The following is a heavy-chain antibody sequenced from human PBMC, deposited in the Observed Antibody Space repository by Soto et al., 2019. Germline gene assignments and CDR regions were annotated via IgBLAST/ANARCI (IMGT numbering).Heavy chain of an antibody. Sequence: PGESLKISWKGSGYIFTSYWIGWVRQMPGKGLEWMGIIYPGDSDTRYSPSFQGQVTISADKSISTAYLQWSSLKASDTAMYYCARPVYSSGWYIWFDPWAQGTLVTVSS. CDR1: GYIFTSYW. J-gene: IGHJ5*02. CDR2: IYPGDSDT. V-gene: IGHV5-51*01. CDR3: ARPVYSSGWYIWFDP. D-gene: IGHD6-19*01.